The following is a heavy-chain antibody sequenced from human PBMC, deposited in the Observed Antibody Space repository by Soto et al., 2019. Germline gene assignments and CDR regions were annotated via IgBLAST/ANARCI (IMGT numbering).Heavy chain of an antibody. D-gene: IGHD6-13*01. CDR1: GYTFTGYY. CDR2: INPNSGGT. Sequence: ASVKVSCKASGYTFTGYYMHWVRQAPGQGLEWMGWINPNSGGTNYAQKFQGWVTMTRDTSISTAYMELSRLRSDDTAVYYCARGGAAADLCFAQWGQGTLVTVSS. CDR3: ARGGAAADLCFAQ. V-gene: IGHV1-2*04. J-gene: IGHJ5*02.